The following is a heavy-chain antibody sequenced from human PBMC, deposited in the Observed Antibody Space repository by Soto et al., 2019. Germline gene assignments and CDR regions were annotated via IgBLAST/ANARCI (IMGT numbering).Heavy chain of an antibody. CDR3: ARAKITGLFDY. V-gene: IGHV4-34*01. J-gene: IGHJ4*02. D-gene: IGHD2-8*02. CDR1: GGSVSGYY. Sequence: QVQLQQWGAGLLKPSETLSLTCAVYGGSVSGYYWTWIRQPPGTGLEWIGEINHSGSTNYNPSLKSRVTVSVDTSKNQFSLKLTYVNIADTAVYYCARAKITGLFDYWGQGTLVTVSS. CDR2: INHSGST.